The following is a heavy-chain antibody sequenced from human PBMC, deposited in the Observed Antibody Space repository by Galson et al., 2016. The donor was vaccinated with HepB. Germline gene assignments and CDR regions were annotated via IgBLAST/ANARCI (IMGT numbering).Heavy chain of an antibody. J-gene: IGHJ4*02. V-gene: IGHV4-38-2*02. Sequence: SETLSLTCTVSGYSIGSGYYWGWVRQPPGKGLEWIAIIYHTGNTYYNPSLESRVTISVDTSKNQFPLKLNSVTAADTAMYYCARVDGDYEYFDYWGQGTLITVSS. CDR1: GYSIGSGYY. CDR3: ARVDGDYEYFDY. CDR2: IYHTGNT. D-gene: IGHD4-17*01.